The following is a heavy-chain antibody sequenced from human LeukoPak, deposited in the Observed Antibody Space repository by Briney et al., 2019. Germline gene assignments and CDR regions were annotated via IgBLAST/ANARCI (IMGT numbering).Heavy chain of an antibody. D-gene: IGHD2-15*01. CDR3: TRVSLVAASVFFDY. CDR2: IRSNAYGGTT. Sequence: GGSLRLSCTASGFTFGDYAMSWVRQAPGKGLEWVSFIRSNAYGGTTEYAASVKGRFTISRDDSKSIAYLQMNSLKTEDTAVYYCTRVSLVAASVFFDYWAREPWSPSPQ. CDR1: GFTFGDYA. J-gene: IGHJ4*02. V-gene: IGHV3-49*04.